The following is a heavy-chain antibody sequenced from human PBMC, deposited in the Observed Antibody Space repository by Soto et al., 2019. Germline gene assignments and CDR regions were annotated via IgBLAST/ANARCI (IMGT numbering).Heavy chain of an antibody. CDR3: GREPYISGHYSGGCDV. D-gene: IGHD3-22*01. Sequence: QVQLVESGGGVVQPGRSLRLSCAASRFTFSSYAMHWVRQAPGKGLEWVAVVSHDGKTEYHAASVKGRFTISRDTSANILSLQMNSLRDEDTAVYYCGREPYISGHYSGGCDVWGQGTMVTVSS. CDR1: RFTFSSYA. J-gene: IGHJ3*01. CDR2: VSHDGKTE. V-gene: IGHV3-30*04.